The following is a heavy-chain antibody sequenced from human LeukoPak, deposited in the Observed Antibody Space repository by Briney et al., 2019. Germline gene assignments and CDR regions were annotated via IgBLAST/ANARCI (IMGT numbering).Heavy chain of an antibody. CDR3: ARDIVVVPAAISAFDY. Sequence: PSETLSLTCAVYVGSFSGYYWSWIRQPPGKGLEWIGEINHSGSTNYNPSLKSRVTISVDTSKNQFSLKLSSVTAADTAVYYCARDIVVVPAAISAFDYWGQGTLVTVSS. D-gene: IGHD2-2*02. CDR2: INHSGST. V-gene: IGHV4-34*01. CDR1: VGSFSGYY. J-gene: IGHJ4*02.